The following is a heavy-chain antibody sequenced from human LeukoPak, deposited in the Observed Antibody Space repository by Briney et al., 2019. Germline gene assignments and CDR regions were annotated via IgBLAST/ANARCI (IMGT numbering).Heavy chain of an antibody. CDR1: GYTFTSYG. CDR3: ANPMRYGTDAFDI. CDR2: ISAYNGNT. D-gene: IGHD4-17*01. J-gene: IGHJ3*02. V-gene: IGHV1-18*01. Sequence: ASAKVSCKASGYTFTSYGISWVRQAPGQGLEWMGWISAYNGNTNYAQKLQGRVTMTTDTSTSTAYMELRSLRSDDTAVYYCANPMRYGTDAFDIWGQGTMVTVSS.